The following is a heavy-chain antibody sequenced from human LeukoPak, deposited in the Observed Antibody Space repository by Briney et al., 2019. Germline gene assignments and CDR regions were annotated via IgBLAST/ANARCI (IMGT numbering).Heavy chain of an antibody. J-gene: IGHJ4*02. Sequence: PGGSLRLSCAASGFTLSSYAMSWVRQAPGKGLEWVSLISGNTGSTYYADSVKGRFTISRDITKNTLYLQMNSLRAGDTATYYCAKDGLQSSERLPPLNYWGQGTLVTVSS. CDR3: AKDGLQSSERLPPLNY. CDR1: GFTLSSYA. D-gene: IGHD3-3*01. CDR2: ISGNTGST. V-gene: IGHV3-23*01.